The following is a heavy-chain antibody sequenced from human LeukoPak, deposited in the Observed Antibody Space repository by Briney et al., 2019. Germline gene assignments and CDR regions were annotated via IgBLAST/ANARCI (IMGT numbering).Heavy chain of an antibody. CDR1: GFTFSSYE. J-gene: IGHJ4*02. D-gene: IGHD2-8*02. CDR3: ARATGGNYLDY. Sequence: GGSLRLSCAASGFTFSSYEMNWVRQAPGKGLEWVSYISSGSGSTIYYADSLKGRFTISRDNAKNSLYLQMDGLRAEDTALYYCARATGGNYLDYWGQGTLVTASS. CDR2: ISSGSGSTI. V-gene: IGHV3-48*03.